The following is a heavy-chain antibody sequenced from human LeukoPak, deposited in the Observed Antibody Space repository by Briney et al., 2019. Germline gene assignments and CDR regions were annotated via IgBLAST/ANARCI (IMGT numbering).Heavy chain of an antibody. Sequence: GGSLRLSCAASGFTFSSYEMNWVRQAPGKGLEWVSYISSSGSTIYYADSVKGRFTISRDNAKNSLYLQMNSLRAEDTAVYYCARDPATVTTDPGYMDVWGKGTTVTVPS. CDR1: GFTFSSYE. J-gene: IGHJ6*03. CDR2: ISSSGSTI. CDR3: ARDPATVTTDPGYMDV. D-gene: IGHD4-11*01. V-gene: IGHV3-48*03.